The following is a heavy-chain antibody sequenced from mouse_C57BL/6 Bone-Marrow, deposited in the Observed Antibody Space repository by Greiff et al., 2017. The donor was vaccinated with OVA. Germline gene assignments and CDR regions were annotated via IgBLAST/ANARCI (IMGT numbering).Heavy chain of an antibody. CDR2: IHPNSGST. D-gene: IGHD4-1*01. CDR1: GYTFTSYW. J-gene: IGHJ2*01. CDR3: AKLLYFDY. V-gene: IGHV1-64*01. Sequence: VQLQESGAELVKPGASVKLSCKASGYTFTSYWMHWVKQRPGQGLEWIGMIHPNSGSTNYNEKFKSKATLTVDKSSSTAYMQLSSLTSEDSAVYYCAKLLYFDYWGQGTTLTVSS.